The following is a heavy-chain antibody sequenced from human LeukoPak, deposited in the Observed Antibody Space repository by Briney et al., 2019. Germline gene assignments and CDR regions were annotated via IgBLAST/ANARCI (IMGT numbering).Heavy chain of an antibody. V-gene: IGHV4-34*01. CDR1: GGSFSGYY. CDR2: INHSGST. Sequence: PSETLSLTCAVYGGSFSGYYWSWIRQPPGKGLEWIGEINHSGSTNYNPSLKSRVTISVDTSKNQFSLKLSSVTAADTAVYYCARDGGFKPRGWYAAYYYYGMDVWGQGTMVTVSS. J-gene: IGHJ6*02. D-gene: IGHD6-19*01. CDR3: ARDGGFKPRGWYAAYYYYGMDV.